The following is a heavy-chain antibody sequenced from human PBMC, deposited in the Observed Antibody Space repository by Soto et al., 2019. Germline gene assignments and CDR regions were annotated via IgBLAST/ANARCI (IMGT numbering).Heavy chain of an antibody. Sequence: QVQLVQSGAEEKKPGASVKVSCKASGYTFTSYAMHWVRQAPGQRLEWMGWINAGNGNTKYSQNFQGRVTITRDTSASTAYMVLSSLRSEDTAVYYCARAPPYPLAFDIWGHGTMVTVSS. CDR2: INAGNGNT. V-gene: IGHV1-3*05. J-gene: IGHJ3*02. CDR3: ARAPPYPLAFDI. CDR1: GYTFTSYA.